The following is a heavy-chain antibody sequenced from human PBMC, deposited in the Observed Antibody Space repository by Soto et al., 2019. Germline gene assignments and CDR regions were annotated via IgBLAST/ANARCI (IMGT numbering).Heavy chain of an antibody. J-gene: IGHJ5*02. CDR1: GFTFSSYG. CDR2: IWYDGSNK. Sequence: QVQLVESGGGVVQPGRSLRLSCAASGFTFSSYGMHWVRQAPGKGLEWVAVIWYDGSNKYYADSVKGRFTISRDNSKNTRYLQMNSLRAEDTAVYYCARDLSVTTVLGWFDPWGQGTLVTVSS. CDR3: ARDLSVTTVLGWFDP. V-gene: IGHV3-33*01. D-gene: IGHD4-4*01.